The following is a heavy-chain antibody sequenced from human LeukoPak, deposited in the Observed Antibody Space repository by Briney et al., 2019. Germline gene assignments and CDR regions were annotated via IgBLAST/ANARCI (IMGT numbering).Heavy chain of an antibody. CDR3: ARGRRDGYNWYFDY. CDR2: INSDGSST. D-gene: IGHD5-24*01. CDR1: GFTFSSYW. V-gene: IGHV3-74*01. Sequence: GGSLRLSCAASGFTFSSYWIHWVRQAPGKGLVWVSRINSDGSSTSYADSVKGRFTISRDNARNTLYLQMNSLRAEDTAVYYCARGRRDGYNWYFDYWGQGTLVTVSS. J-gene: IGHJ4*02.